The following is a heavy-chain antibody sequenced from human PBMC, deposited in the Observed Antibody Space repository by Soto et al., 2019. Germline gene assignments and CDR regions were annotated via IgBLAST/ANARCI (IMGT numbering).Heavy chain of an antibody. D-gene: IGHD3-9*01. J-gene: IGHJ4*02. CDR2: INAGNGNT. V-gene: IGHV1-3*01. Sequence: ASVKVSCKASGYTFTSYAMHWVRQAPGQRLEWMGWINAGNGNTKYSQKFQGRVTITRDTSACTAYMELSSLRSEDTAVYYCARSIGDWYDHAYWRQGTLVTVSS. CDR1: GYTFTSYA. CDR3: ARSIGDWYDHAY.